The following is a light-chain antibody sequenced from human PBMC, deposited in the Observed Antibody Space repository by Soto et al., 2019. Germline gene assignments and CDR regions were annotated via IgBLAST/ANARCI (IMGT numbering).Light chain of an antibody. CDR1: SNDVGSYNL. CDR2: EGS. V-gene: IGLV2-23*01. J-gene: IGLJ3*02. CDR3: CSYAGSSSYRV. Sequence: QSALTQPASVSGSPGQSITISCTRTSNDVGSYNLVSWYEQHPGKAPKLMIYEGSKRPSGVSNRFSGSKSGNTASLTISGLQAEDEADYYCCSYAGSSSYRVFGGGTKVTVL.